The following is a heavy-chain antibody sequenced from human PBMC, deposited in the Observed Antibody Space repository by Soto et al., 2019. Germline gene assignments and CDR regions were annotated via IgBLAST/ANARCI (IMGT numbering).Heavy chain of an antibody. CDR2: IYYSGST. J-gene: IGHJ4*02. V-gene: IGHV4-31*03. D-gene: IGHD2-2*01. Sequence: TSETLSLTCTVSGGSISSGGYYWSWIRQHPGKGLEWIGYIYYSGSTYYNPSLKSRVTISVDTSKNQFSLKLSSVTAADTAVYYCASVVPAAEVDYWGQGTLVTVSS. CDR1: GGSISSGGYY. CDR3: ASVVPAAEVDY.